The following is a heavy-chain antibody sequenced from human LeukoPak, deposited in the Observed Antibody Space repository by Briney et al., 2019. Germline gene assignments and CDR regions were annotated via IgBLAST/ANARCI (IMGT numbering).Heavy chain of an antibody. V-gene: IGHV3-23*01. CDR2: IGGSSDAT. Sequence: GGSLRLSCAASGFMFSSYAMGWVRQAPGKGLEWVSVIGGSSDATYYATSVKGRFTISRDNSKNTVYLQMNSLRADDTAVYYCAKLFGGGIVPAAVHAWGQGSLVTVSS. CDR1: GFMFSSYA. D-gene: IGHD2-2*01. J-gene: IGHJ5*02. CDR3: AKLFGGGIVPAAVHA.